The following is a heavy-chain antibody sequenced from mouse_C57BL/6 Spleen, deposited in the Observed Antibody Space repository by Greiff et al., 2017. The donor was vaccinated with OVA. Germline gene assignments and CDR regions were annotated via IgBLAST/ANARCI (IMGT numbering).Heavy chain of an antibody. CDR1: GFTFSSYA. J-gene: IGHJ3*01. D-gene: IGHD2-4*01. V-gene: IGHV5-9-1*02. CDR2: ISSGGDYI. CDR3: TRDQGYDYDVAWFAY. Sequence: EVQVVESGEGLVKPGGSLKLSCAASGFTFSSYAMSWVRQTPEKRLEWVAYISSGGDYIYYADTVKGRFTISRDNARNTRYLQMSSLKSEDTAMYYCTRDQGYDYDVAWFAYWGQGTLVTVSA.